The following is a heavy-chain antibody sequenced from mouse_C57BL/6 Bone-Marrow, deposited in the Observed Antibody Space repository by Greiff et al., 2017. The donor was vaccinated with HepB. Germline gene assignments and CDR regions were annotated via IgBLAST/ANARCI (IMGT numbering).Heavy chain of an antibody. J-gene: IGHJ3*01. CDR1: GYSFTSYY. CDR3: ARGGTAQASWFAY. D-gene: IGHD3-2*02. Sequence: VQLQQSGPELVKPGASVKISCKASGYSFTSYYIHWVKQRPGQGLEWIGWIYPGSGNTKYNEKFKGKATLTADTSSSTAYMQLSSLTSEDSAVYYCARGGTAQASWFAYWGQGTLVTVSA. V-gene: IGHV1-66*01. CDR2: IYPGSGNT.